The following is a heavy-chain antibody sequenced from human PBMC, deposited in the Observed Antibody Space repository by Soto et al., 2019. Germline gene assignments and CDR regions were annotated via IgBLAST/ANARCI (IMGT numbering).Heavy chain of an antibody. D-gene: IGHD6-19*01. J-gene: IGHJ4*02. CDR2: IHTSGSS. Sequence: WTWIRQPAGKGLEWIGQIHTSGSSNYNPSLNSRVTMSVDTSKNQFSLKLISVTAADTALYYCARRGPGTGWSFDYWGQGTLVTVSS. CDR3: ARRGPGTGWSFDY. V-gene: IGHV4-4*07.